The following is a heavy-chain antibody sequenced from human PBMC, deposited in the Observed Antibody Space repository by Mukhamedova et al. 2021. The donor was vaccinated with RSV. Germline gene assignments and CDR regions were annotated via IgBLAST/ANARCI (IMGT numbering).Heavy chain of an antibody. CDR3: TRDTSGARFDY. Sequence: MHWVRQAPGQGLEWMGWINPNTGDTNYAQNFQGRVTMTSDTSISTAYMELSRLRSDDTALYYCTRDTSGARFDYWGQGTLVTVS. CDR2: INPNTGDT. D-gene: IGHD5-12*01. J-gene: IGHJ4*02. V-gene: IGHV1-2*02.